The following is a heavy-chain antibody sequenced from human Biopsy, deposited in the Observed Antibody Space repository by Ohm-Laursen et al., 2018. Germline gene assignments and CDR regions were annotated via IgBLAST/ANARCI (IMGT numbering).Heavy chain of an antibody. J-gene: IGHJ4*02. CDR1: GFTFSSYG. CDR3: AKCMTGGSNYYFHH. V-gene: IGHV3-33*06. CDR2: IWYDGSNK. D-gene: IGHD2-8*01. Sequence: SLRLSCAAFGFTFSSYGMHWVRQAPGKGLEWVAAIWYDGSNKNYADSVKGRSTISRDNSKNTLYLQMNSLRGEDTAVYYCAKCMTGGSNYYFHHCGQGTLVTVSS.